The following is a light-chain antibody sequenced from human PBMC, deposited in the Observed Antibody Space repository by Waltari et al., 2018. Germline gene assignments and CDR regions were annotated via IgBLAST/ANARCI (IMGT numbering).Light chain of an antibody. CDR3: QQSYITPFT. Sequence: DIQMTQSPSSLSASVGDRVSITCRASQSISNFLNWYQQTPGKAPKRLIYSASTLQSGVPSRFSGSGSGTDFTLTISSLQPEDFATYFCQQSYITPFTFGPGTKVDIK. J-gene: IGKJ3*01. CDR2: SAS. CDR1: QSISNF. V-gene: IGKV1-39*01.